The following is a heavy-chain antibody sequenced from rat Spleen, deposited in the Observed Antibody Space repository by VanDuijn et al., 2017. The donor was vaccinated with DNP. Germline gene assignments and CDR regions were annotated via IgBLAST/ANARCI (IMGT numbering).Heavy chain of an antibody. V-gene: IGHV5S10*01. CDR1: GFTFSDYN. Sequence: EVQLVESGGGLVQPGRSLKLSCAASGFTFSDYNMAWVRQAPKKGLEWVATIIYDGSRTYYRDSVKGRFTISRDNAKSTLYLQMDSLRSEDTATYYCATHRGWPPFDYWGQGVMVTVSS. J-gene: IGHJ2*01. CDR3: ATHRGWPPFDY. D-gene: IGHD3-1*01. CDR2: IIYDGSRT.